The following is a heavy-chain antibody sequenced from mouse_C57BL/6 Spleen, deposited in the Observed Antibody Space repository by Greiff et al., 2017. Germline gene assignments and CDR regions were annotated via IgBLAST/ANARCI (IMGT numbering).Heavy chain of an antibody. V-gene: IGHV1-26*01. Sequence: VQLQQSGPELVKPGASVKISCKASGYTFTDYYMNWVKQSHGQSLEWIGEINPNNGGTSYNQKFKGKATLTVDKSSSTASVELRSLTSDDTAVYYCARADGNWGQGTTLTVSS. CDR1: GYTFTDYY. J-gene: IGHJ2*01. CDR3: ARADGN. D-gene: IGHD2-3*01. CDR2: INPNNGGT.